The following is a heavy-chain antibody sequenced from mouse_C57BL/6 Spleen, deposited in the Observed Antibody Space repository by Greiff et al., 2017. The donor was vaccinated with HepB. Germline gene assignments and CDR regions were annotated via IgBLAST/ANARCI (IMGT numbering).Heavy chain of an antibody. J-gene: IGHJ4*01. CDR2: IHPNSGST. CDR1: GYTFTSYW. V-gene: IGHV1-64*01. CDR3: ARSHLAYYYAMDY. Sequence: QVHVKQPGAELVKPGASVKLSCKASGYTFTSYWMHWVKQRPGQGLEWIGMIHPNSGSTNYNEKFKSKATLTVDKSSSTAYMPLSSLTSEDSAVYYCARSHLAYYYAMDYWGQGTSVTVSS.